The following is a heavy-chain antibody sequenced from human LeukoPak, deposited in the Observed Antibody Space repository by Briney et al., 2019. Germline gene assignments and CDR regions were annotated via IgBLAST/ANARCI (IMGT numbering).Heavy chain of an antibody. CDR2: VTSSGTYI. CDR3: ARGSIAATGHFDY. V-gene: IGHV3-21*01. J-gene: IGHJ4*02. Sequence: GGSLRLSCAASGFTFSSYGTNWVRQAPGKGLEWVSSVTSSGTYIYYADSVGGRFTISRDNAKSSLYLQMNSLRAEDTAVYYCARGSIAATGHFDYWGQGTLVTVSS. CDR1: GFTFSSYG. D-gene: IGHD6-13*01.